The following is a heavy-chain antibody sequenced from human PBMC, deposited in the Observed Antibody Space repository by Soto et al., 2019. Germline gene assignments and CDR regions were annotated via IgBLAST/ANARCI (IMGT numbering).Heavy chain of an antibody. CDR3: ARGYYDSGFWGFDP. CDR2: IYYSGST. J-gene: IGHJ5*02. D-gene: IGHD3-22*01. CDR1: GGSISSGDYY. V-gene: IGHV4-30-4*01. Sequence: SSETLSLTCTVSGGSISSGDYYWSWIRQPPGKGLEWIGYIYYSGSTYYNPSLKSRVTISVDTSKNQFSLKLSSVTAADTAVYYCARGYYDSGFWGFDPWGQGTLVTVSS.